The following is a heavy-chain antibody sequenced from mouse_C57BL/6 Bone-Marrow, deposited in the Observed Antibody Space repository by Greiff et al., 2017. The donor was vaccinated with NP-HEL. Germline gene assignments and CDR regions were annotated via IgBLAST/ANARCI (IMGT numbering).Heavy chain of an antibody. Sequence: QVQLQQPGAELVMPGASVKLSCKASGYTFTSYWMHWVKQRPGQGLEWIGEIDPSDSYTNYNHKFKGKSTLTVDKSSSTAYMQLSSLTSEDSAVYYCASNWGYYYAMDYWGQGTSVTVSS. V-gene: IGHV1-69*01. CDR2: IDPSDSYT. CDR1: GYTFTSYW. D-gene: IGHD4-1*02. CDR3: ASNWGYYYAMDY. J-gene: IGHJ4*01.